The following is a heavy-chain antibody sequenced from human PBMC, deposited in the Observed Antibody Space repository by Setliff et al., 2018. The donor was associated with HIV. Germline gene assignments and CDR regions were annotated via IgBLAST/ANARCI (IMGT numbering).Heavy chain of an antibody. J-gene: IGHJ5*02. V-gene: IGHV4-31*03. CDR3: ARDLTSNSNCFEP. CDR1: GDSISSGGYY. D-gene: IGHD4-4*01. CDR2: IYYSGAT. Sequence: SETLSLTCTVSGDSISSGGYYWSWIRQLPGKGLEWIGYIYYSGATYYNPSLKNRVTISLDTSKSQFSLKLTSVTAADTAIYYCARDLTSNSNCFEPWGQGTQVTVSS.